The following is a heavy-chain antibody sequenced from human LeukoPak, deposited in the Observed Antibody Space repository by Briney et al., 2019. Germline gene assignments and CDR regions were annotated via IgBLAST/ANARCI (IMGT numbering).Heavy chain of an antibody. CDR3: AKGTFSGPSGYHDY. CDR1: GFTFSSYG. CDR2: IRYDGSNK. V-gene: IGHV3-30*02. J-gene: IGHJ4*02. D-gene: IGHD3-22*01. Sequence: GGSLRLSCAASGFTFSSYGMHWVRQAPGKGLEWVSFIRYDGSNKYYADSVKGRFTISRDNSKNTLYLQMNSLRAEDTAVYYCAKGTFSGPSGYHDYWGQGTLVTVSS.